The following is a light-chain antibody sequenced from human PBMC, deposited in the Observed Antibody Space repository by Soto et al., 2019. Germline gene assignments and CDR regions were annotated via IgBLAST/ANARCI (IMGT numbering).Light chain of an antibody. CDR2: AAS. Sequence: EIVLPQSPGTLFLSQGEKATLSCRAGRSFARSSLPWYQQKPGQAPRLLIYAASSRATGIPARFSGSESGTEFTLTISSLQSEDFAVYYCQQYNDWPFTFGPGTKVDIK. V-gene: IGKV3D-15*01. J-gene: IGKJ3*01. CDR1: RSFARSS. CDR3: QQYNDWPFT.